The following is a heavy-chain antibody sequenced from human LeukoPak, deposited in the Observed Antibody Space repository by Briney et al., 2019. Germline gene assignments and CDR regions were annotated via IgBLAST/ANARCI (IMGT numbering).Heavy chain of an antibody. CDR1: GFTFSDYY. J-gene: IGHJ5*02. CDR2: ISSSGSTI. D-gene: IGHD3-16*02. CDR3: ARQRGSYQNNWFDP. Sequence: GGSLRLSCAASGFTFSDYYMTWIRQAPGKGLEWVSYISSSGSTIYYADSVKGRFTISRDNAKNSLYLQMNSLRAEDTAVYYCARQRGSYQNNWFDPWGQGTPVTVSS. V-gene: IGHV3-11*04.